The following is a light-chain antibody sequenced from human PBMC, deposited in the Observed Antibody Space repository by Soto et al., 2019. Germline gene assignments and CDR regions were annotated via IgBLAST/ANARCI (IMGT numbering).Light chain of an antibody. Sequence: EIVLTQSPGTLSLSPGERATLSCRASQSVSSSYLAWYQQKPGQAPRLLIYGASNRATGIPDRFSGSGSGTDFTLNISRMEPEDFAGYYCQQYGSSPWTFGQGTKVEIK. CDR1: QSVSSSY. CDR2: GAS. J-gene: IGKJ1*01. V-gene: IGKV3-20*01. CDR3: QQYGSSPWT.